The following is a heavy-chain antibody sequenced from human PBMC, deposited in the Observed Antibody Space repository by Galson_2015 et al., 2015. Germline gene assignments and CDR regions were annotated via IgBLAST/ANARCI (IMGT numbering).Heavy chain of an antibody. CDR3: TRLDLRAVRGNYGMDV. CDR1: GFTFSGSA. J-gene: IGHJ6*02. Sequence: SLRLSCAASGFTFSGSAMHWVRQASGKGLEWVGRIRSKANSYATAYAASVKGRFTISRDDSKNAAYLQMNSLKTEDTAVYYCTRLDLRAVRGNYGMDVWGQGTTVTVSS. D-gene: IGHD3-10*01. V-gene: IGHV3-73*01. CDR2: IRSKANSYAT.